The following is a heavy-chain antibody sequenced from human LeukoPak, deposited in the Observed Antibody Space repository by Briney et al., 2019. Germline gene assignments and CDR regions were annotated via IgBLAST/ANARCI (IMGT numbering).Heavy chain of an antibody. V-gene: IGHV3-74*01. CDR2: VNTESST. D-gene: IGHD2-21*02. CDR1: GFTFSTYW. J-gene: IGHJ4*02. CDR3: AREDALTAFLFDY. Sequence: GGSLRLSCTASGFTFSTYWMHWVRQAPGKGLVWVSRVNTESSTTYADSVKGRFTIFRDNAKNTLYLQMNRLRTEDTAMYYCAREDALTAFLFDYWGQGTLVTVSS.